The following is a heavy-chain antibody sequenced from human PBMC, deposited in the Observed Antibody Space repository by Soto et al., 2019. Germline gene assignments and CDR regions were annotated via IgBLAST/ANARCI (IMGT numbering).Heavy chain of an antibody. V-gene: IGHV5-51*01. CDR3: ARRGAGYNYDY. J-gene: IGHJ4*02. D-gene: IGHD5-12*01. CDR1: GYSFTSYR. Sequence: PSESLKLSCTGAGYSFTSYRIDLVRQMPGKGLEWMGIIYPGDSDPRYSPSFQGQVTISADKSISTAYLQWSSLKASDTAMYYCARRGAGYNYDYWGQGTLVTVSS. CDR2: IYPGDSDP.